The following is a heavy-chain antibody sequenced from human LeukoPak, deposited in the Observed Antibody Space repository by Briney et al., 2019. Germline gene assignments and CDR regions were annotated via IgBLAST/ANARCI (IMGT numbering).Heavy chain of an antibody. V-gene: IGHV3-30-3*01. CDR1: GFTFSSYA. J-gene: IGHJ4*02. Sequence: GGSLRLSCAASGFTFSSYAMHWVRQAPGKGLEWVAVISYDGSNKYYADSVKGRFTISRDSSKNTLYLQMNSLRADDTAVHYCARGGAYCSGGSCRADDYWGQGTLVTVSS. CDR3: ARGGAYCSGGSCRADDY. D-gene: IGHD2-15*01. CDR2: ISYDGSNK.